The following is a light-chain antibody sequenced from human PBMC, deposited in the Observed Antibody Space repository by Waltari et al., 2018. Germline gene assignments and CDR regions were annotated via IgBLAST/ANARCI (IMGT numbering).Light chain of an antibody. CDR1: SHDVGSSNR. Sequence: QSALTPPPSVSGSPGQSVTISCTGTSHDVGSSNRVSWYQQPPGTAPKLMIYEVSNRPSGVPDRFSGSKSGNTASLTISGLQPEDEADYYCNSFTTSTTWVFGGGTRVTVL. CDR2: EVS. CDR3: NSFTTSTTWV. J-gene: IGLJ3*02. V-gene: IGLV2-18*02.